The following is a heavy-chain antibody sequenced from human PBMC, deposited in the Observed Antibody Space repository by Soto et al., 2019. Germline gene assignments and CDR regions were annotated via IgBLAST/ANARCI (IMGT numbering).Heavy chain of an antibody. CDR2: IYWDDDK. J-gene: IGHJ2*01. V-gene: IGHV2-5*02. D-gene: IGHD3-10*01. Sequence: QITLKESGPTLVKPTQTLTLTCTFSGFSLSTSGVGVGWISQPPGQALEWLALIYWDDDKRYSPSLKSRLTITKDTTENKVVLTRTNMDPVDTATYYCAHRRRITMGRRVYWYFDLWGRGTLVTVSS. CDR1: GFSLSTSGVG. CDR3: AHRRRITMGRRVYWYFDL.